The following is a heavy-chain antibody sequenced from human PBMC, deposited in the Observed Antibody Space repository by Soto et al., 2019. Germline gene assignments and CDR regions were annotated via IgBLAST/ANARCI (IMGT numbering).Heavy chain of an antibody. Sequence: EASVKVSCKASGYTFTSYGISWVRQAPGQGLEWMGWISAYNGNTNYAQKLQGRVTMTTDTSTSTAYMELRSLRSDDTAVYYCARIGYCSSTSCYALYYYYYYGMDVWGQGTTVTVSS. CDR3: ARIGYCSSTSCYALYYYYYYGMDV. CDR1: GYTFTSYG. V-gene: IGHV1-18*01. CDR2: ISAYNGNT. D-gene: IGHD2-2*01. J-gene: IGHJ6*02.